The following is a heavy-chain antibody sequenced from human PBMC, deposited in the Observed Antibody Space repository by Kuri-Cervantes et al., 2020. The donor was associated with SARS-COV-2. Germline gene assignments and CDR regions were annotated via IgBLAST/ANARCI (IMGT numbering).Heavy chain of an antibody. CDR3: ARASTSIYGVLIALFSSNAFDV. D-gene: IGHD3-3*02. V-gene: IGHV4-34*01. Sequence: GSLRLSCAVYGGSLNNFYWSWIRQSPGKGPEWIGELDHSGKANYTPSLKSRVTISVDKSKNQFSLKVTPMTAADTAVYYRARASTSIYGVLIALFSSNAFDVWGQGTMVTVSS. CDR1: GGSLNNFY. J-gene: IGHJ3*01. CDR2: LDHSGKA.